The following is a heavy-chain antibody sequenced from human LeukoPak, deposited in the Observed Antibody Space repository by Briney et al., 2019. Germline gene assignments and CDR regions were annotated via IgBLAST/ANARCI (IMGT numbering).Heavy chain of an antibody. V-gene: IGHV3-66*01. CDR1: EFSVGSNY. D-gene: IGHD2-15*01. CDR3: ARGPSCYHNT. Sequence: GGSLRLSCAASEFSVGSNYMTWVRQAPGKGLEWVSLIYSCGSTYYADSVKGRFTISRDNSEKTLFLQMNSLRAEDTAVYYCARGPSCYHNTGGQGTLVTVSS. CDR2: IYSCGST. J-gene: IGHJ4*02.